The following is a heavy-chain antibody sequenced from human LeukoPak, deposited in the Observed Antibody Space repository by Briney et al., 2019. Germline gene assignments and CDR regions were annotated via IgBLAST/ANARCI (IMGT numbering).Heavy chain of an antibody. J-gene: IGHJ6*03. CDR1: GGSISXGXXX. Sequence: CTVSGGSISXGXXXXSXIRXPAXXGXXXXGRXYTSGSTNYNPSLKSRVTISVDTSKNQFSLKLSSVTAADTAVYYCARGSRDGYKSMGYYYYMDVWGKGTTVTVSS. CDR2: XYTSGST. CDR3: ARGSRDGYKSMGYYYYMDV. V-gene: IGHV4-61*02. D-gene: IGHD5-24*01.